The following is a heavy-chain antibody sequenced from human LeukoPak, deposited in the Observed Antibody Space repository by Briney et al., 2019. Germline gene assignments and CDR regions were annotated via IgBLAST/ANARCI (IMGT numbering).Heavy chain of an antibody. CDR3: ATGYDFKG. CDR2: TYYRSKWYN. Sequence: SQTLSLTCAISGESVSSDRAAWTWIRQSPTRGLELLGRTYYRSKWYNDYAVSVKSRITINADTSKNRFSLQLNSVTPEDTAVYYCATGYDFKGWGQGTLVTVSS. V-gene: IGHV6-1*01. D-gene: IGHD5-12*01. J-gene: IGHJ4*02. CDR1: GESVSSDRAA.